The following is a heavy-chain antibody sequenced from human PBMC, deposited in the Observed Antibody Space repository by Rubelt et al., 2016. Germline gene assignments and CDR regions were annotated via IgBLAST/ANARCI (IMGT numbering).Heavy chain of an antibody. D-gene: IGHD6-13*01. CDR1: GGSFSGYY. CDR3: ARGRRGSSSWLGRDYYGMDV. J-gene: IGHJ6*02. CDR2: INHSGST. Sequence: QVQLQQWGAGLLKPSETLSLTCAVYGGSFSGYYWSWIRQPPGKGLEWIGEINHSGSTNSNPSLKSRVTISVDTSKNQFSLKLSSVTAADTAVYYGARGRRGSSSWLGRDYYGMDVWGQGTTVTVSS. V-gene: IGHV4-34*01.